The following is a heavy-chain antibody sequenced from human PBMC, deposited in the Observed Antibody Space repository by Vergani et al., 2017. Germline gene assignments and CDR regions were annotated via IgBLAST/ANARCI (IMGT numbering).Heavy chain of an antibody. CDR3: AREWEQQLSN. CDR2: TYYSSKWYN. CDR1: GDSVSSNSAG. D-gene: IGHD6-13*01. V-gene: IGHV6-1*01. J-gene: IGHJ4*02. Sequence: QVQLPQSGPGLVKPSQTLLLTCAISGDSVSSNSAGWNWISQSPSRGLEWLGMTYYSSKWYNDYAVSVKSRITINPETSKNQSSLQLNSVTPEDTAVYYCAREWEQQLSNWGQGTLVTVSS.